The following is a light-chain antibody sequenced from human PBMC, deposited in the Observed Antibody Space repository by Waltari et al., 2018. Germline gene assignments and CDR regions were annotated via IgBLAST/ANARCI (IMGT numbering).Light chain of an antibody. Sequence: DIQMTQSPSTLSASVGERVTITCRASQNINRWLDWYQQKPGKAPNLLIYKTSSLESGVPSRFSGSGSGTEFTLTIDTLQPDDFATYHCQQYKSYPWTFGQGTKVEI. CDR3: QQYKSYPWT. J-gene: IGKJ1*01. CDR2: KTS. CDR1: QNINRW. V-gene: IGKV1-5*03.